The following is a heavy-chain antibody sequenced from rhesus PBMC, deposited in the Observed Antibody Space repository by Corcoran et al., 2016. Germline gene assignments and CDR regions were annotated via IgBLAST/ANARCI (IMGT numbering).Heavy chain of an antibody. V-gene: IGHV3-136*01. CDR3: VSGRLSRFDV. CDR1: GVTFNNYD. Sequence: EVQLVESGGGLVQSGGALRLVCAASGVTFNNYDMSWVSQAPGKGLRWFSYITYTGETIYYADSVRGRFTISRDNAKNSLSLQMSSLGAEDTAVYYCVSGRLSRFDVWGPGVLVTVSS. D-gene: IGHD2-39*01. J-gene: IGHJ5-1*01. CDR2: ITYTGETI.